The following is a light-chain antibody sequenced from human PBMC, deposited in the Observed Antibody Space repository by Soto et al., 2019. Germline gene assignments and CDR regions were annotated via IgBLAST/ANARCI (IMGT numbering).Light chain of an antibody. CDR2: DVS. J-gene: IGLJ2*01. Sequence: QSALTKPASVSGSPGQSITISFTGTSSDIGGYNYVSWYQLHPGKHPKLMIYDVSIRPSGVSNRFSGSKSGNTASLTISGLQAEDETDYYCSSYTSSSSVIFGGGTKLTVL. CDR3: SSYTSSSSVI. CDR1: SSDIGGYNY. V-gene: IGLV2-14*03.